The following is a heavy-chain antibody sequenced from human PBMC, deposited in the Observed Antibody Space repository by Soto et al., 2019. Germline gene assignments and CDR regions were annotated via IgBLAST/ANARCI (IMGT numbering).Heavy chain of an antibody. J-gene: IGHJ5*02. V-gene: IGHV3-23*01. CDR1: GFTFSSYA. Sequence: GGSLRLSCAASGFTFSSYAMSWVRQAPGKGLEWVSAISGSGGSTYYADSVKGRFTISRDNSKNTLYLQMNSLRAEDTDVYYCAKENLYSSGRNWFDPWGQGTLVTVSS. CDR2: ISGSGGST. D-gene: IGHD6-19*01. CDR3: AKENLYSSGRNWFDP.